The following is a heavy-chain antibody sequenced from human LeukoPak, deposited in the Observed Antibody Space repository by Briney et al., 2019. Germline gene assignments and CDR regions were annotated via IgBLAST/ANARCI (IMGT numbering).Heavy chain of an antibody. CDR2: ISYDGSNK. CDR3: AKDWEAAAPDY. CDR1: GFTFSSYA. J-gene: IGHJ4*02. Sequence: GGSLRLSCAASGFTFSSYAMSWVRQAPGKGLEWVAVISYDGSNKYYADSVKGRFTISRDNSKNTLYLQMNSLRAEDTAVYYCAKDWEAAAPDYWGQGTLVTVSS. D-gene: IGHD6-13*01. V-gene: IGHV3-30*18.